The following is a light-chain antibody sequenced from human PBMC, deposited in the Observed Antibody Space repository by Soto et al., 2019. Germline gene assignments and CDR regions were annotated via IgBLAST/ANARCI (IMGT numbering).Light chain of an antibody. V-gene: IGKV3-11*01. Sequence: EIVLTQSPATLSLSPGERATLSCRASQSVSTYLAWYQQKPGQAPRLLIYDASNRATGIPARFSGSGSGTDFTLPISNLEPEDFAVYYCQQRSNWPPTWTFGQGTKVEIK. CDR3: QQRSNWPPTWT. CDR2: DAS. CDR1: QSVSTY. J-gene: IGKJ1*01.